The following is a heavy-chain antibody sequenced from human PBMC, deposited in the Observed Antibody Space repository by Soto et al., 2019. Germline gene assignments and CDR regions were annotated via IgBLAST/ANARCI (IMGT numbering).Heavy chain of an antibody. D-gene: IGHD5-12*01. Sequence: GASVQVSCKASGYTFTSYDINWVRQATGQGLEWMGWMNPNSGNTGYAQKFQGRVTMTRNTSISTAYMELSSLRAEDTAVYYCARDSGTRPLRPQKNGMDVWGQGTTVTVSS. CDR1: GYTFTSYD. CDR3: ARDSGTRPLRPQKNGMDV. CDR2: MNPNSGNT. J-gene: IGHJ6*02. V-gene: IGHV1-8*01.